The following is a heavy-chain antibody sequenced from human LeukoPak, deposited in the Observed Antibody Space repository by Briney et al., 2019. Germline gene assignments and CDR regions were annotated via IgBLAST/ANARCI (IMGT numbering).Heavy chain of an antibody. J-gene: IGHJ5*02. V-gene: IGHV3-7*04. D-gene: IGHD5-18*01. Sequence: GGSLRLSGAASGLTFHRFWMAWVRQAPGKGLEWVASIKQDGSDIYYVDSVKGRFTISRDNAKNSLYLQMNSLGAEDTAVYYCARDQDTFWFDPWGQGTLVTVSS. CDR1: GLTFHRFW. CDR3: ARDQDTFWFDP. CDR2: IKQDGSDI.